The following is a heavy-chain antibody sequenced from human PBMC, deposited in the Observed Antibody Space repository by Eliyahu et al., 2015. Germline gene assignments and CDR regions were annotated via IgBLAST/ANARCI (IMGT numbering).Heavy chain of an antibody. J-gene: IGHJ5*02. CDR2: ISAYNGNT. D-gene: IGHD2-15*01. CDR1: GYTFTSYG. Sequence: QVQLVQSGAEVKKPGASVKVSCKASGYTFTSYGXSWVRQAPGQGLEWMGWISAYNGNTNYAQKLQGRVTMTTDTSTSTAYMELRSLRSDDTAVYYCARGSEDIVVVVAANPENNWFDPWGQGTLVTVSS. V-gene: IGHV1-18*04. CDR3: ARGSEDIVVVVAANPENNWFDP.